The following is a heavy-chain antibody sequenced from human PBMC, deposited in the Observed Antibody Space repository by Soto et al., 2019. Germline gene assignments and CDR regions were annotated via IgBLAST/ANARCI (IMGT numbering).Heavy chain of an antibody. D-gene: IGHD2-21*02. Sequence: EVQLLESGGGLVQPGGSLRLSCAASGFTFSSSAMSWVRQAPGKGLEWVTAISGSGGSTYYADSVKGRFTISRDNSKSTLYRQMNSLRAEDTAVYYCAKELVTATHYYYYGLDVWGQGTTVTVSS. CDR3: AKELVTATHYYYYGLDV. J-gene: IGHJ6*02. CDR1: GFTFSSSA. CDR2: ISGSGGST. V-gene: IGHV3-23*01.